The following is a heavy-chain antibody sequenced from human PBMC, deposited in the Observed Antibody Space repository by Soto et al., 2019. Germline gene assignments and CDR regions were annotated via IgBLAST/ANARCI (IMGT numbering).Heavy chain of an antibody. V-gene: IGHV1-24*01. J-gene: IGHJ4*02. CDR3: ATSNLIKAYYFDY. CDR2: FDPEDGET. CDR1: GYTLTELS. Sequence: ASVKVSCKVSGYTLTELSMHWVRQAPGKGLEWMGGFDPEDGETIYAQKFQGRVTMTEDTSTDTAYMELSSLRSVDTAVYYCATSNLIKAYYFDYWGQGTLVTVSS.